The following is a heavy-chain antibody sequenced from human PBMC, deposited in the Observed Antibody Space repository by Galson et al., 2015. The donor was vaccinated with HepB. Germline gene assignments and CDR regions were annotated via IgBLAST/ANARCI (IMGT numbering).Heavy chain of an antibody. Sequence: SVKVSCKASGYTFTSYDINWVRQATGQGLEWMGWMNPNSGNTGYAQKFQGRVTMTRNTSISTAYMELSSLRSEDTAVYYCARVALSGADYFDYWGQGILVTVSP. D-gene: IGHD3-10*01. CDR1: GYTFTSYD. CDR2: MNPNSGNT. J-gene: IGHJ4*02. CDR3: ARVALSGADYFDY. V-gene: IGHV1-8*01.